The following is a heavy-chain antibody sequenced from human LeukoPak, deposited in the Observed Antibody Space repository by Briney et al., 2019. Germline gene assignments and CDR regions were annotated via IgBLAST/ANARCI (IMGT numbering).Heavy chain of an antibody. J-gene: IGHJ4*02. Sequence: SGGSLRLSCAASGFTFSSYGMHWVRQAPGKGLEWVAVISYDGSNKYYADSVKGRFTISRDNSKNTLYLQMNSLRAEDTAVYYCAKDITGTTLPVWGQGTLVTVSS. CDR3: AKDITGTTLPV. CDR2: ISYDGSNK. V-gene: IGHV3-30*18. CDR1: GFTFSSYG. D-gene: IGHD1-7*01.